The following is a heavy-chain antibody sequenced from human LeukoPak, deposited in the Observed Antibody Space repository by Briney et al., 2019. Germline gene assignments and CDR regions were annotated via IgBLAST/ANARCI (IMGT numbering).Heavy chain of an antibody. CDR1: GFTLTYYD. CDR3: AKDRGYGMDV. Sequence: PGGSLRLSCAASGFTLTYYDMHWVRQATGKGLEWVSGIDIPGNTYYPDSVKGRFTVSRESAKNSLYLQMNSLRAGDTAVYYCAKDRGYGMDVWGQGTTVTVSS. D-gene: IGHD3-10*01. J-gene: IGHJ6*02. V-gene: IGHV3-13*01. CDR2: IDIPGNT.